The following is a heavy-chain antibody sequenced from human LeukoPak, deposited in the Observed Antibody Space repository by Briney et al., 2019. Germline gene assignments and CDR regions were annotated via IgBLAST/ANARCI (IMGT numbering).Heavy chain of an antibody. Sequence: GGSLRLSCAASGFTFSPYAMIWVRQAPGKGLEWVSTISGSGANTYYADSVKGRFTISRDNSKNTLYLQMNSLRAEDTAVYYCAKARAGYTNPYYFDYWGQGTLVTVSS. V-gene: IGHV3-23*01. J-gene: IGHJ4*02. CDR2: ISGSGANT. D-gene: IGHD3-16*02. CDR1: GFTFSPYA. CDR3: AKARAGYTNPYYFDY.